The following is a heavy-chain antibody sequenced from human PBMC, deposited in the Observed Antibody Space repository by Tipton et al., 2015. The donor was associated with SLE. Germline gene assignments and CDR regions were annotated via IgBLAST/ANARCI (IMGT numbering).Heavy chain of an antibody. CDR3: AHDFWSGPLDYFDY. V-gene: IGHV4-38-2*02. Sequence: GLVKPSETLSLTCTVSGYSISSGHYWGWVRQPPGKGLEWIASIDYSGTTYYTPSLKSRVTISVDTSRNQFSLKLSSVTAADTAVYYCAHDFWSGPLDYFDYWGQGILVTVSS. D-gene: IGHD3-3*01. J-gene: IGHJ4*02. CDR2: IDYSGTT. CDR1: GYSISSGHY.